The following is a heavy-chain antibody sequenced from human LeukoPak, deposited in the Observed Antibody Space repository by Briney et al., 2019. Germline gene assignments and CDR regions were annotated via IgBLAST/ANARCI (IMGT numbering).Heavy chain of an antibody. J-gene: IGHJ5*02. Sequence: PSETLSLTCAVYGGSFSGYYWSWIRQPPGKGLEWIGEINHSGSTNYNPSLKSRVTISVDTSKNQFSLKLSSVTAADTAVYYCARGPYSSGWYNWFDPWGQGTLATVSS. CDR2: INHSGST. CDR3: ARGPYSSGWYNWFDP. D-gene: IGHD6-19*01. V-gene: IGHV4-34*01. CDR1: GGSFSGYY.